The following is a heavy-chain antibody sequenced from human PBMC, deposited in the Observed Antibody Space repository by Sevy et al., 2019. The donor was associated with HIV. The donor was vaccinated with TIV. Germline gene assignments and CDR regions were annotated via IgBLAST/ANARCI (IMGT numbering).Heavy chain of an antibody. J-gene: IGHJ4*02. CDR2: ISAYNGNT. CDR3: ARDTAGRVGDYDDYANNY. CDR1: GYTFATFG. D-gene: IGHD4-17*01. Sequence: ASVKVSCKASGYTFATFGISWVRQAPGQGLEWMGWISAYNGNTNYAQEFQGRVTMTTDTSASTAYMGLRNLRSDDTAVYYCARDTAGRVGDYDDYANNYSGQRTMVTVSS. V-gene: IGHV1-18*01.